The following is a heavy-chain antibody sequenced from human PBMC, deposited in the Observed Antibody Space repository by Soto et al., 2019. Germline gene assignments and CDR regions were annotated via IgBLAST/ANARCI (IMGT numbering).Heavy chain of an antibody. CDR3: ARGYTSGYPSNWFDP. V-gene: IGHV3-30*03. Sequence: GGSLRLSCAASGFTFSSYGMHWVRQAPGKGLEWVAAISYDGSKKYYADSVKGRFTISRDNSKNTLYLQMDSLRDEDTAVYYCARGYTSGYPSNWFDPWGQGT. J-gene: IGHJ5*02. CDR1: GFTFSSYG. D-gene: IGHD3-3*01. CDR2: ISYDGSKK.